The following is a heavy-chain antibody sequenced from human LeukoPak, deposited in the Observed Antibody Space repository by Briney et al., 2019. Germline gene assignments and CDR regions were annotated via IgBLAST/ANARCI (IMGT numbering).Heavy chain of an antibody. V-gene: IGHV5-51*01. CDR1: GYSFTSYW. J-gene: IGHJ4*02. CDR2: IYPGDSDT. D-gene: IGHD6-13*01. Sequence: GESLKISCKGSGYSFTSYWIGWVRKMPGKGLEWMGIIYPGDSDTRYSPSFQGQVTISADKSISTAYLQWSSLKASDTAMYYCARHAAVRYSSSWYVDYWGQGTLVTVSS. CDR3: ARHAAVRYSSSWYVDY.